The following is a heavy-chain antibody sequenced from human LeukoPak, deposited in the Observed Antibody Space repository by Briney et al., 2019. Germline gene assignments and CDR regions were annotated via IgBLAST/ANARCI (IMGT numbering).Heavy chain of an antibody. CDR3: ARGRGGYSYGYGY. D-gene: IGHD5-18*01. CDR2: ISSSSSTI. J-gene: IGHJ4*02. V-gene: IGHV3-48*04. Sequence: PRGSLRLSCAASGFTFSSYSMNWVRQAPGKGLEWGSYISSSSSTIYYADSVKGRFTISRDNAKNSLYLQMNSLRAEDTAVYYCARGRGGYSYGYGYWGQGTLVTVSS. CDR1: GFTFSSYS.